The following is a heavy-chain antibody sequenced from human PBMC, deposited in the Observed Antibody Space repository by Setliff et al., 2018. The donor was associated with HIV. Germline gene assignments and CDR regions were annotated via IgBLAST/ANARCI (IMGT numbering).Heavy chain of an antibody. CDR2: INAGNGNT. V-gene: IGHV1-3*01. Sequence: ASVKVSCKASGYTFTNYVMHWVRQAPGQSLEWMGWINAGNGNTKYSQKFQGRVTITRDTSASTAYMDLSSLRSEDTAVYYCAREGQWLDMGDAFDIWGQGTMVTVSS. D-gene: IGHD6-19*01. CDR1: GYTFTNYV. CDR3: AREGQWLDMGDAFDI. J-gene: IGHJ3*02.